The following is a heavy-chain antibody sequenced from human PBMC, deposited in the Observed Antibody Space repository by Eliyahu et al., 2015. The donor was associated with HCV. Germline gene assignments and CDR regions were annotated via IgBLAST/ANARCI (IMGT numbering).Heavy chain of an antibody. J-gene: IGHJ6*02. V-gene: IGHV3-33*01. CDR2: MWYDGDNK. CDR1: GFTFSSYG. Sequence: QVQLVESGGGVVQPGRSLRLSCAASGFTFSSYGMHWVRQAPGKGLEWVAVMWYDGDNKYYADSVKGRFTISRDNSKNTLYLQMNSLRAEDTAVYYCARDRLHRALRVYYYGMDVWGQGTTVTVSS. D-gene: IGHD4-17*01. CDR3: ARDRLHRALRVYYYGMDV.